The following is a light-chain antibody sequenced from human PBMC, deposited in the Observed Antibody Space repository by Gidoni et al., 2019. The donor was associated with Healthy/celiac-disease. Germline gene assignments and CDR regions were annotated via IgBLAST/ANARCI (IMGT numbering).Light chain of an antibody. Sequence: DIVMTQSPDSLSVSLGERATINCKSRQSVLYHSNNRNYLAWYQQKPGQPPKVRIYWASTRESGVPDRFSGSGSGTDFTLAISSLQAEDVAVYYCQQYWSAPWTFGQGTKVEIK. V-gene: IGKV4-1*01. CDR3: QQYWSAPWT. CDR1: QSVLYHSNNRNY. J-gene: IGKJ1*01. CDR2: WAS.